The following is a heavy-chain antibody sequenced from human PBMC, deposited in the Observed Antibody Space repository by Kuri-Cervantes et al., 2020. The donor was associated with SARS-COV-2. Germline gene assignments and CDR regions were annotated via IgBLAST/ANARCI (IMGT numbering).Heavy chain of an antibody. D-gene: IGHD4-17*01. CDR3: ARSRDGDYDPFDY. Sequence: GGSLRLSCAASGFTFSGYAMSWVRQAPGKGLEWVSAISGSGGSTYYADSVKGRFTISRDNAKNSLYLQMNSLRDEDTAVYYCARSRDGDYDPFDYWGQGTLVTVSS. CDR1: GFTFSGYA. V-gene: IGHV3-23*01. CDR2: ISGSGGST. J-gene: IGHJ4*02.